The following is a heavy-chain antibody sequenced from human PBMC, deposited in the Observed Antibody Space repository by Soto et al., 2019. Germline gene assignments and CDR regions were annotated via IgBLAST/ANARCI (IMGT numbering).Heavy chain of an antibody. CDR3: ARGRGAAGTDSVQYYGMDV. D-gene: IGHD6-13*01. CDR2: ISSSSSYI. CDR1: GFTFSSYS. V-gene: IGHV3-21*01. Sequence: EVQLVESGGGLVKPGGSLRLSCAASGFTFSSYSMNWVRQAPGKGLEWVSSISSSSSYIYYADSVKGRFTISRDNAKNSLYLQMNSLRAGDTAVYYCARGRGAAGTDSVQYYGMDVWGQGTTVTVSS. J-gene: IGHJ6*02.